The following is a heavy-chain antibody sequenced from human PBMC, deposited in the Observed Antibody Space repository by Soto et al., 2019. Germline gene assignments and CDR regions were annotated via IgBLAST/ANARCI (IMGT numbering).Heavy chain of an antibody. CDR3: ASCSLYGMDV. Sequence: SETLSLTCSVSGGSISSGYNYWSWIRQPPGKGLEGIGNIYNSGNTYYNPTLKSRLIISIDTSKNQFPLKVGSVTAADTSVYHYASCSLYGMDVWGQGTTVTVSS. V-gene: IGHV4-30-4*08. D-gene: IGHD3-10*02. CDR1: GGSISSGYNY. J-gene: IGHJ6*02. CDR2: IYNSGNT.